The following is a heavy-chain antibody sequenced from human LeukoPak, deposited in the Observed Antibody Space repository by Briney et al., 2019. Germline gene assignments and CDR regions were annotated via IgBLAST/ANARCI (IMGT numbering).Heavy chain of an antibody. V-gene: IGHV1-2*02. D-gene: IGHD6-13*01. CDR3: ARGLGIAAAGLDY. CDR2: INPNSGGT. J-gene: IGHJ4*02. Sequence: ASVKVSCKASGYTFTGYYMHWVRQAPGQGLEWMGWINPNSGGTNYAQKFQGRVTVTRDTSISTAYMELSRLRSDDTAVYYCARGLGIAAAGLDYWGQGTLVTVSS. CDR1: GYTFTGYY.